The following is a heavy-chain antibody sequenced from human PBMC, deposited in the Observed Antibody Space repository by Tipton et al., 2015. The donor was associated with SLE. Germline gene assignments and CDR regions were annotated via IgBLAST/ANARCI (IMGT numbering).Heavy chain of an antibody. V-gene: IGHV4-59*12. CDR3: ATSDFYGSGQGLDV. Sequence: TLSLTCTVSGGSISSYYWSWIRQPPGKGLEWIGYIYYSGSTNYNPSLKSRVTISVDTSKNQFSLKLSSVTAADTAVYYCATSDFYGSGQGLDVWGQGTTVTVSS. J-gene: IGHJ6*02. CDR2: IYYSGST. D-gene: IGHD2/OR15-2a*01. CDR1: GGSISSYY.